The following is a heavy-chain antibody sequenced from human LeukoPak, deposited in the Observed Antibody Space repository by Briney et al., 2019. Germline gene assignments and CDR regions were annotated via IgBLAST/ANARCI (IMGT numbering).Heavy chain of an antibody. Sequence: PSETLSLTCAVYGGSFSGYYWSWLRQPPGKGLEWIGEINHSGSNNYNPSLKSRVTISVDTSKNQFSLKLSSVTAADTAVYYCARGIRVRGVIHHFDYWGQGTLVTVSS. CDR1: GGSFSGYY. V-gene: IGHV4-34*01. D-gene: IGHD3-10*01. J-gene: IGHJ4*02. CDR3: ARGIRVRGVIHHFDY. CDR2: INHSGSN.